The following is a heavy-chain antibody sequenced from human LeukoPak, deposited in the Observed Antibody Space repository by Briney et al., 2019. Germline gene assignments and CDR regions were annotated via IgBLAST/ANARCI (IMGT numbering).Heavy chain of an antibody. CDR2: IYWDDDE. V-gene: IGHV2-5*02. D-gene: IGHD5-24*01. Sequence: SGPTLVKTTQTLTLTCSFSGFSLSASGVGVGWICQSPGKALEWLALIYWDDDERYSPSLRRRLTITKHTSKNQAVLTMTNMDPVDTATYYCAILFGDGWTSKRPFDYWGQGMLVSVSS. CDR1: GFSLSASGVG. CDR3: AILFGDGWTSKRPFDY. J-gene: IGHJ4*02.